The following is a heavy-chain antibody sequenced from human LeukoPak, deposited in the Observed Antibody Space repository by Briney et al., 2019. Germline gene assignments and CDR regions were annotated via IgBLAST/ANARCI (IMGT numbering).Heavy chain of an antibody. Sequence: PSETLSLTRTVSGGSISSYYWSWIRQPPGKGLEWIGYIYYSGSTNYNPSLKSRVTISVDTSKNQFSLKLSSVTAADTAVYYCARGTVTGGPYYFDYWGQGTLVTVSS. CDR2: IYYSGST. D-gene: IGHD4-17*01. CDR1: GGSISSYY. J-gene: IGHJ4*02. V-gene: IGHV4-59*01. CDR3: ARGTVTGGPYYFDY.